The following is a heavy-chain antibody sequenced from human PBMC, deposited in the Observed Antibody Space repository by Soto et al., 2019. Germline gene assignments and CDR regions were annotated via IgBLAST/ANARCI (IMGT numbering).Heavy chain of an antibody. CDR3: ARIQWNSSGWEGLDY. Sequence: SGPTLVNPTQTLTLTCTFSGFSLSTSGMCVSWIRQPPGKALEWLALIDWDDDKYYSTSLKTRLTISKDTSKNQVVLTMTNMDPVDTATYYCARIQWNSSGWEGLDYWGQGTLVTVSS. V-gene: IGHV2-70*01. J-gene: IGHJ4*02. D-gene: IGHD6-19*01. CDR1: GFSLSTSGMC. CDR2: IDWDDDK.